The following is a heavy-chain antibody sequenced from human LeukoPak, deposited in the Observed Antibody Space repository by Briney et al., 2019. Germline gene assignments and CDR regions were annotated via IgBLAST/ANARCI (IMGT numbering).Heavy chain of an antibody. CDR1: GYTFTSYG. J-gene: IGHJ5*02. D-gene: IGHD3-22*01. Sequence: ASVNVSCKASGYTFTSYGISWVRQAPGQGREWMGWISAYNGNTNYAQKLQGRVTMTTDTSTSTAYMELRSLRSDDTAVYYCARVPPRWYYDSSGYKPFDHWGQGTLVTVSS. V-gene: IGHV1-18*01. CDR3: ARVPPRWYYDSSGYKPFDH. CDR2: ISAYNGNT.